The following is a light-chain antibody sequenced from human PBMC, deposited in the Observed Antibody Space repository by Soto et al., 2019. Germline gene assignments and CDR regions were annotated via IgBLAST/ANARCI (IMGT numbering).Light chain of an antibody. CDR3: QQYESTPPFI. CDR2: SAS. V-gene: IGKV3-20*01. Sequence: EIVLTQSPGTLSVSPGERATLSCRATQSLSSGYLAWYQQKPGQAPRLLIYSASNRATGIPDRFIGSGSGTDFTLTISRVEPEDFAVYYCQQYESTPPFIIGPGTKVDFK. J-gene: IGKJ3*01. CDR1: QSLSSGY.